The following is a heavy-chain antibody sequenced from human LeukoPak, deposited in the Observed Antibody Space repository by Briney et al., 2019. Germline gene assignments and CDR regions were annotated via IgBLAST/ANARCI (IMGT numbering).Heavy chain of an antibody. D-gene: IGHD4-17*01. J-gene: IGHJ4*02. CDR1: GFTFSSYW. V-gene: IGHV3-7*03. CDR2: IKQDGSEK. Sequence: GGSLRLSCAASGFTFSSYWMSWVRQAPGKGLEWVANIKQDGSEKYYVDSVKGRFTISGDNAKNTLYLQMNSLRAEDTAVYYCAKDGDYGDYMWYWGQGTLVTVSS. CDR3: AKDGDYGDYMWY.